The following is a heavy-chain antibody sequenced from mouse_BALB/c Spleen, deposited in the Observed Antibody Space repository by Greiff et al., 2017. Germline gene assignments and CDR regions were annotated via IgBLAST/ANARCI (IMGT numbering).Heavy chain of an antibody. Sequence: DVMLVESGGGLVKPGGSLKLSCAASGFAFSSYDMSWVRQTPEKRLEWVAYISSGGGSTYYPDTVKGRFTISRDNAKNTLYLQMSSLKSEDTAMYYCARHKYGNYEGFAYWGQGTLVTVSA. CDR1: GFAFSSYD. V-gene: IGHV5-12-1*01. CDR2: ISSGGGST. CDR3: ARHKYGNYEGFAY. D-gene: IGHD2-10*02. J-gene: IGHJ3*01.